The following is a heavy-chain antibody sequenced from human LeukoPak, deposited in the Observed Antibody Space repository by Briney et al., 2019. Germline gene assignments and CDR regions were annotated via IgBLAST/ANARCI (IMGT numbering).Heavy chain of an antibody. D-gene: IGHD4-17*01. J-gene: IGHJ6*03. Sequence: GGSLRLSCAASGFTFSSYSMNWVRQAPGKGLAWVSYISSSSSTIYYPHSVKGRFTISRDNAKNSLYLQMNSLRAEDTAVYYCARDYGDYEDYMDVWGKGTTVTVSS. CDR2: ISSSSSTI. CDR3: ARDYGDYEDYMDV. CDR1: GFTFSSYS. V-gene: IGHV3-48*01.